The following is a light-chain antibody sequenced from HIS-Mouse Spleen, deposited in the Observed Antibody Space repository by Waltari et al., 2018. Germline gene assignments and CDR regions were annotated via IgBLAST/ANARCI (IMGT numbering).Light chain of an antibody. CDR2: GKN. V-gene: IGLV3-19*01. CDR1: SLRSYY. CDR3: NSRDSSGNHVV. J-gene: IGLJ2*01. Sequence: SSELTHDPAVSVSLGQTVRITCPGDSLRSYYASWYQQKPGQATVLFIYGKNSRPSGIPDRFSDSSSENTASWTIIGAQTEDEADYSGNSRDSSGNHVVFGGGTKLTVL.